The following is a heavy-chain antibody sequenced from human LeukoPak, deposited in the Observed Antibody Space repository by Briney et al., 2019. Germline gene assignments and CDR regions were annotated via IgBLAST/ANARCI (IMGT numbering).Heavy chain of an antibody. Sequence: PGGSLRLSCAASGFTFSSYAMSWVRQAPGKGLEWVSAISGSGGSTHYADSVKGRFTISRDNSKNTLYLQMNSLRAEDTAVYYCASGEAYYYDREYWGQGTLVTVSS. CDR1: GFTFSSYA. D-gene: IGHD3-22*01. CDR2: ISGSGGST. J-gene: IGHJ1*01. V-gene: IGHV3-23*01. CDR3: ASGEAYYYDREY.